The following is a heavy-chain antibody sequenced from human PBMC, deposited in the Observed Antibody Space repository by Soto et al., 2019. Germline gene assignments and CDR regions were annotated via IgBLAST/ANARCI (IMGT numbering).Heavy chain of an antibody. J-gene: IGHJ6*02. D-gene: IGHD4-17*01. CDR1: GGTFSSYA. V-gene: IGHV1-69*01. Sequence: QVQLVQSGAEVKKPGSSVNVSCKASGGTFSSYAMIWVRQAPGQGLEWMGGIIPIFGTANYAQKFQGRVTITADESTSTAYMELSSLRSEDTAVYYCARDSGGTTVAFGMDVWGQGTTVTVSS. CDR3: ARDSGGTTVAFGMDV. CDR2: IIPIFGTA.